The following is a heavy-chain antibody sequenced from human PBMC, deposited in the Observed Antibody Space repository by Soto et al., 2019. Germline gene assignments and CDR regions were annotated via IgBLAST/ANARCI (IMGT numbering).Heavy chain of an antibody. Sequence: APTLVNPARTVTLTCTFSGFSLSTRGMCVSWIRQPPGKALEWLARIDWDDDKYYSTSLKTRLTISKDTSKNQVVLTMTNMDPVDTATYYCARDYAPTHYYYYGMDVWGQGTTVTVSS. CDR1: GFSLSTRGMC. CDR2: IDWDDDK. V-gene: IGHV2-70*11. CDR3: ARDYAPTHYYYYGMDV. D-gene: IGHD3-16*01. J-gene: IGHJ6*02.